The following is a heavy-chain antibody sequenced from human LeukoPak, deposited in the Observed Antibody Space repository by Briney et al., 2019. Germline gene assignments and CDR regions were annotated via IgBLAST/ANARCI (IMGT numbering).Heavy chain of an antibody. V-gene: IGHV4-59*01. CDR3: ARGTGYYDGFDY. J-gene: IGHJ4*02. D-gene: IGHD3/OR15-3a*01. CDR2: IYYSGST. CDR1: GGSISSYY. Sequence: PSETLSLTCTVSGGSISSYYWSWIRQPPGKGLEWIGYIYYSGSTNYNPSLKSRVTISVDTPKNQFSLKVSSVTAADTAVYYCARGTGYYDGFDYWGQGALVTVSS.